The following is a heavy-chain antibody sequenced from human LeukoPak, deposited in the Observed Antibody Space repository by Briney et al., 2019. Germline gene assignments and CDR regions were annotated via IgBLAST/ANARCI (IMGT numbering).Heavy chain of an antibody. CDR3: ARHPRAGDFWSETNKYYFDY. CDR1: GGSISSSSYY. J-gene: IGHJ4*02. V-gene: IGHV4-39*01. Sequence: SETLSLTCTVSGGSISSSSYYWGWIRQPPGKGLEWIGSIYYSGSTYYNPSLKSRVTISVDTSKNQFSLKLSSVTAADTAVYYCARHPRAGDFWSETNKYYFDYWGQGTLVTVSS. D-gene: IGHD3-3*01. CDR2: IYYSGST.